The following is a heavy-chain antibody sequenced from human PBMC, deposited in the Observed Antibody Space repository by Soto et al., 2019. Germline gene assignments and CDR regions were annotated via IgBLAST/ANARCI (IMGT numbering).Heavy chain of an antibody. CDR3: ARNYVDIVATIQDY. CDR1: GYTFTSYG. V-gene: IGHV1-18*01. J-gene: IGHJ4*02. CDR2: ISAYNGNT. Sequence: GASVKVSCKASGYTFTSYGISWVRQAPGQGLEWMGWISAYNGNTNYAQKLQGRVTMTTDTSTSTAYMELRGLRSDDTAVYYCARNYVDIVATIQDYWGQGTLVTVSS. D-gene: IGHD5-12*01.